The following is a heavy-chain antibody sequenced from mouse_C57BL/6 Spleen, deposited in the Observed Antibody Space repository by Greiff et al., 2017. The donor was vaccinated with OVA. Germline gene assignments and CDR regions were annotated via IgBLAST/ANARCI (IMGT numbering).Heavy chain of an antibody. CDR2: ISDGGSYT. V-gene: IGHV5-4*01. CDR1: GFTFSSYA. CDR3: ARAYSPYWYFDV. J-gene: IGHJ1*03. D-gene: IGHD2-12*01. Sequence: EVQVVESGGGLVKPGGSLKLSCAASGFTFSSYAMSWVRQTPEKRLEWVATISDGGSYTYYPDNVKGRFTISRDNAKNNLYLQMSHLKSEDTAMYYCARAYSPYWYFDVWGTGTTVTVSS.